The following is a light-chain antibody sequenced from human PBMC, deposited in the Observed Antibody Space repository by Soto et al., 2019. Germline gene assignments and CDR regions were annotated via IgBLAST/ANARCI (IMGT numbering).Light chain of an antibody. Sequence: QSVLTQPSSVSGAPGQRVTISCTGSSSNIGAGFDLHWYQQLPGTAPKLLIYGNSNRPSGVPDRFSASRSGTSASLAITGLQTEDEADYYCQSYDSSLSGSFVFGTGTKFTVL. CDR2: GNS. CDR1: SSNIGAGFD. J-gene: IGLJ1*01. V-gene: IGLV1-40*01. CDR3: QSYDSSLSGSFV.